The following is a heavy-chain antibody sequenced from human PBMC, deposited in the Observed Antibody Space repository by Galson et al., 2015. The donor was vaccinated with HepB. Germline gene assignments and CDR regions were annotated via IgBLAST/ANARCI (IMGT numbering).Heavy chain of an antibody. Sequence: SVKVSCKASGYTFTGYYMHWVRQAPGQGLEWMGRINPNSGGTNYAQKFQGRVTMTRDTSISTAYMELSRLRSDDTAVYYCAKDLQWLVRGRLNPSIDYWGQGTLVTVSS. CDR2: INPNSGGT. CDR3: AKDLQWLVRGRLNPSIDY. J-gene: IGHJ4*02. CDR1: GYTFTGYY. V-gene: IGHV1-2*06. D-gene: IGHD6-19*01.